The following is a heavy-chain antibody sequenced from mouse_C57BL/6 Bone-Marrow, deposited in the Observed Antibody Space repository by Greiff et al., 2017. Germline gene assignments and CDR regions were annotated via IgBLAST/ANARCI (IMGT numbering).Heavy chain of an antibody. D-gene: IGHD1-1*01. CDR1: GYTFTSYW. Sequence: QVQLQQPGAELVRPGTSVKLSCKASGYTFTSYWMHWVKQRPGQGLEWIGVIDPSDSYTNYHQKFKGKATLTVDTSSSTAYMQLSSLTSEDSAVYYCARWHYYGSSYDFDYWGQGTTLTVSS. CDR3: ARWHYYGSSYDFDY. CDR2: IDPSDSYT. J-gene: IGHJ2*01. V-gene: IGHV1-59*01.